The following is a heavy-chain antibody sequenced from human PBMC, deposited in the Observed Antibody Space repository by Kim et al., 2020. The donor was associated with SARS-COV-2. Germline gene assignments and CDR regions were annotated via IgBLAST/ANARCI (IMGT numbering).Heavy chain of an antibody. J-gene: IGHJ6*02. D-gene: IGHD2-2*01. CDR2: INHSGST. Sequence: SETLSLTCAVYGGSFSGYYWSWIRQPPGKGLEWIGEINHSGSTNYNPSLKSRVTISVDTSKNQFSLKLSSVTAADTAVYYCAREPDIVVVPAAILPNYYYYGMDVWGQGTTLTVSS. CDR3: AREPDIVVVPAAILPNYYYYGMDV. V-gene: IGHV4-34*01. CDR1: GGSFSGYY.